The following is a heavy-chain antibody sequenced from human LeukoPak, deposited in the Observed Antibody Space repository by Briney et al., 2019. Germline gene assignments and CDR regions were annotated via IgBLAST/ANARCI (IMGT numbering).Heavy chain of an antibody. V-gene: IGHV3-13*01. CDR2: IGTASDT. J-gene: IGHJ6*03. CDR3: ARGPTRGKYYYMDV. D-gene: IGHD1-1*01. Sequence: GGSLRLSCAASGFTFRSFDMHWVRQPTGQGLEWVSTIGTASDTYYPGSVEGRFTLSRDNAKNSLYLQMNSLTAGDTAVYYRARGPTRGKYYYMDVWAKGPTVTVSS. CDR1: GFTFRSFD.